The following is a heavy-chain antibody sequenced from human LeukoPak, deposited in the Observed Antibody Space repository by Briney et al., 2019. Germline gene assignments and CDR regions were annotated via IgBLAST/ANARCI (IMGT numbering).Heavy chain of an antibody. V-gene: IGHV4-34*01. CDR2: INHSGST. Sequence: PSETLSLTCAVYGGSFSGYYWSWIRQPPGKGLEWIGEINHSGSTNYNPSLKSRVTISVDTSKNQFSLKLSSVTAADTAVYYCARDLIGAPGPYFDYWGQGTLVTVSS. CDR3: ARDLIGAPGPYFDY. D-gene: IGHD6-6*01. J-gene: IGHJ4*02. CDR1: GGSFSGYY.